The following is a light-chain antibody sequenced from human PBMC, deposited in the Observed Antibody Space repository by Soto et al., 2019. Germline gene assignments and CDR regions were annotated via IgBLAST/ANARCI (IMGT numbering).Light chain of an antibody. CDR3: SSYISSSTLV. CDR1: SSDVGAYNY. CDR2: EVS. Sequence: QAARTQPSSVSGPSGQSITISCTGTSSDVGAYNYVSWYQQHPGKAPKLMIYEVSNRPSGVSNRFSGSKSGNTASLTISGLQAEDEADYYCSSYISSSTLVFGTGTKVTVL. J-gene: IGLJ1*01. V-gene: IGLV2-14*01.